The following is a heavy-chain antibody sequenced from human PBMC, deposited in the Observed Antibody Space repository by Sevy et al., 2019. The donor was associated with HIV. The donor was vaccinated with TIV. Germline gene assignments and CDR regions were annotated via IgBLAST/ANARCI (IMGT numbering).Heavy chain of an antibody. Sequence: GALRLSCAASGFTFSSFGMHWVRQAPGKGLEWVAVIWFDGSNTYYADSVKGRFTISRDIAKNTLHLQMNSLRAEDTAVYYCARDLEFYDSGDYGPAFMPDFWGHGTLVTVSS. CDR3: ARDLEFYDSGDYGPAFMPDF. D-gene: IGHD4-17*01. J-gene: IGHJ4*01. CDR2: IWFDGSNT. CDR1: GFTFSSFG. V-gene: IGHV3-33*01.